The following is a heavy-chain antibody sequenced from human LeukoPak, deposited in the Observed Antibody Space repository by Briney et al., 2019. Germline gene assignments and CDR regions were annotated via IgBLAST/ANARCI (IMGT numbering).Heavy chain of an antibody. J-gene: IGHJ4*02. CDR2: IFPGDSDT. CDR3: ARRLTYDSRAYYCLDY. Sequence: GGSLEISLKGSGYSFTSYWIGWVRQKPGKGLEWMWIIFPGDSDTRYSPSFQGQVTISADKSISTAYLQWSSLKASDTAMYYCARRLTYDSRAYYCLDYWGQGTLVTVSS. V-gene: IGHV5-51*01. CDR1: GYSFTSYW. D-gene: IGHD3-22*01.